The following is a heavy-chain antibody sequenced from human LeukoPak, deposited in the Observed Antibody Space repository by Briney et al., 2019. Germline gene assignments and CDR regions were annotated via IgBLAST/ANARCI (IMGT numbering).Heavy chain of an antibody. Sequence: GGSLRLSCAASGFTFSIYNMNWVRQAPGEGLEWVSHIYGHSAIIYYADSVKGRFTVSRDNAKNSLYLQMNSLRAEDTAVYYCARSPMIRGVITHFDSWGQGTLVTVSS. V-gene: IGHV3-48*01. CDR1: GFTFSIYN. CDR2: IYGHSAII. J-gene: IGHJ5*01. D-gene: IGHD3-10*01. CDR3: ARSPMIRGVITHFDS.